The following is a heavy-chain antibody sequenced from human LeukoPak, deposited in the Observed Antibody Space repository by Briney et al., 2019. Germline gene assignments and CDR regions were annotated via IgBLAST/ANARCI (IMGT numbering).Heavy chain of an antibody. CDR1: GGTFSSYA. CDR3: ARVYDFWSGYLDY. D-gene: IGHD3-3*01. J-gene: IGHJ4*02. V-gene: IGHV1-18*01. CDR2: ISGYNGNT. Sequence: ASXKVSCXASGGTFSSYAINWVRQAPGQGLEWMGWISGYNGNTNYAQKLQGRVTMTTDTSTSTAYMELRSLRSDDTAVYYCARVYDFWSGYLDYWGQGTLVTVSS.